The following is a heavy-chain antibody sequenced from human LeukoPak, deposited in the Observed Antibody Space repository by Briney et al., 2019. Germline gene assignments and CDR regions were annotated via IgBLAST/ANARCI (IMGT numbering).Heavy chain of an antibody. CDR3: ARETHLYDAFDI. V-gene: IGHV4-59*01. J-gene: IGHJ3*02. Sequence: SETLSLTCTVSGGSISSYYWSWIRQPPGKGLEWIGYIYYSGSTNYNPSLKNRVTISVDTSKNQFSLKLSSVTAADTAVYYCARETHLYDAFDIWGQGTMVTVSS. CDR1: GGSISSYY. CDR2: IYYSGST.